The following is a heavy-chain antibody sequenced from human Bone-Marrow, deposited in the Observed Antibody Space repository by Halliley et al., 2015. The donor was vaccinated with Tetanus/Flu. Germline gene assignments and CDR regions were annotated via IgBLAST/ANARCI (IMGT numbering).Heavy chain of an antibody. J-gene: IGHJ5*02. CDR3: ARVERWFDP. Sequence: KGGGGVARIGGEGSSPSYADSVKGRFTISRDTAKNMVYLEMSSLRAEDTGVYYCARVERWFDPWGQGTLVTVSS. V-gene: IGHV3-74*01. CDR2: IGGEGSSP.